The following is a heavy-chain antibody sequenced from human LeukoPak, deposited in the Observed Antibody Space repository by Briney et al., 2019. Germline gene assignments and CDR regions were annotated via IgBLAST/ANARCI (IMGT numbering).Heavy chain of an antibody. CDR2: ISDSGNT. V-gene: IGHV3-23*01. D-gene: IGHD2-21*01. CDR3: AKAPVTTCGGAYCYPFDY. Sequence: GGSLRLSCAASGFTLSSYAMSWVRQAPGKGLEWVSAISDSGNTYHADSVKGRFTISRDSSKNTLFLQMNRLRPEDAAVYYCAKAPVTTCGGAYCYPFDYWGQGTLVTVSS. CDR1: GFTLSSYA. J-gene: IGHJ4*02.